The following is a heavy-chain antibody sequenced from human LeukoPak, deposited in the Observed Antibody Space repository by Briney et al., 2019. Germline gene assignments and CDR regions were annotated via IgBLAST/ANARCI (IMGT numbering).Heavy chain of an antibody. Sequence: PGGSLRLSCAASGFTFSSYWMHWVRQAPGKGLVWVSRINTVGSDTTYADSVKGRFTISRDNAKITLYLQMNSLRAEDTAVYYCTRGGTTLDYWGQGTLVTVSS. CDR1: GFTFSSYW. J-gene: IGHJ4*02. D-gene: IGHD1-7*01. CDR2: INTVGSDT. CDR3: TRGGTTLDY. V-gene: IGHV3-74*01.